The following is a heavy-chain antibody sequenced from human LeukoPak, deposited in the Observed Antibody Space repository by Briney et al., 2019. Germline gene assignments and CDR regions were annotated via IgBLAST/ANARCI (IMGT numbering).Heavy chain of an antibody. J-gene: IGHJ4*02. Sequence: SEALSLTCAVYGGSFSGYYWSWIRQPPGKGLEWIGEINHSGSTNYNPSLKSRVTISVDTSKNQFSLKVRSVTAADTAVYYCARRGTIYSGRPWNWGQETLVTVCS. V-gene: IGHV4-34*01. D-gene: IGHD5-12*01. CDR3: ARRGTIYSGRPWN. CDR1: GGSFSGYY. CDR2: INHSGST.